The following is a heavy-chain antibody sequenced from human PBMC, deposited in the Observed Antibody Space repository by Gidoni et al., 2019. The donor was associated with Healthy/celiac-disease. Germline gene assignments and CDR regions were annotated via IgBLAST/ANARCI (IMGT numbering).Heavy chain of an antibody. J-gene: IGHJ6*02. CDR2: INPNSGGT. CDR3: ARVPRPYYGMDV. Sequence: QVQLVQSGAEVKKPGASGTVSCNAAGTTFTGYYMHWVRQAPGQGLEWMGWINPNSGGTNYAQKFQGRVTMTRDTSISTAYMELSRLRSDDTAVYYCARVPRPYYGMDVWGQGTTVTVSS. V-gene: IGHV1-2*02. CDR1: GTTFTGYY.